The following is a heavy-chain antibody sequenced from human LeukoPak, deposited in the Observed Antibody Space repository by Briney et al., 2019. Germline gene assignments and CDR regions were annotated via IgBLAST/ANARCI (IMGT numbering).Heavy chain of an antibody. Sequence: ASVKVSCKASGYTFTSYGISWVRQAPGQGLEWMGWISAYNGNTNYAQKLQGRVTMTTDTSTSTAYMELRSLRSDDTAVYYCARAPTYYYDSSGYPYYFDYWGQGTLVTVSS. CDR3: ARAPTYYYDSSGYPYYFDY. V-gene: IGHV1-18*01. CDR1: GYTFTSYG. D-gene: IGHD3-22*01. CDR2: ISAYNGNT. J-gene: IGHJ4*02.